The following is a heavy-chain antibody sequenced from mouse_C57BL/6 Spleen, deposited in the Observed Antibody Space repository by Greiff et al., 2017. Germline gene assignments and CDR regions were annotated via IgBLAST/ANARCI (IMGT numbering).Heavy chain of an antibody. CDR1: GYTFTSYW. D-gene: IGHD1-1*01. CDR2: IHPSDSDT. J-gene: IGHJ1*03. Sequence: QVQLQQPGAELVKPGASVKVSCKASGYTFTSYWMHWVKPRPGQGLEWIGRIHPSDSDTNYNQKFKGKATLTVDKSSSTAYMQLSSLTSEDSAVYYCVYGSSYNWYFDVWGTGTTVTVSS. V-gene: IGHV1-74*01. CDR3: VYGSSYNWYFDV.